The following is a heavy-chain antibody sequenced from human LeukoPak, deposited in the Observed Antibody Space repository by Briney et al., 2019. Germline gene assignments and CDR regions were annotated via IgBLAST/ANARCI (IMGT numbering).Heavy chain of an antibody. CDR2: LYDGGST. V-gene: IGHV4-59*01. D-gene: IGHD3-16*01. Sequence: GSLRLSCEASGFTFSEYYINWVRQAPGKGLEWIGYLYDGGSTHYNPSLKSRVTISVDTSKNQFSLKLSSVTAADTAVYYCARLLSGGTYYYYYYGMDVWGQGTTVTVSS. CDR3: ARLLSGGTYYYYYYGMDV. CDR1: GFTFSEYY. J-gene: IGHJ6*02.